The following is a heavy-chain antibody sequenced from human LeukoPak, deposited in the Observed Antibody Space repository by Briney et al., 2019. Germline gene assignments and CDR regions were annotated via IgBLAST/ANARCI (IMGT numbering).Heavy chain of an antibody. CDR3: ARQSISGSSLSYFDY. J-gene: IGHJ4*02. D-gene: IGHD3-22*01. Sequence: SETLSPTCTVSGGSISHYYWSWIRQPPGKGLEWIGNIYDSGSTNYNPSLKSRVTISVDTSKNQCSLKLSSVTAADTAVYYCARQSISGSSLSYFDYWGQGTLVNVSS. V-gene: IGHV4-59*01. CDR1: GGSISHYY. CDR2: IYDSGST.